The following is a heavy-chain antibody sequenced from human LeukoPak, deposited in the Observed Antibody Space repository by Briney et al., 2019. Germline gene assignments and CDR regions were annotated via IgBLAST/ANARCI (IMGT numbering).Heavy chain of an antibody. CDR2: VFYSGGT. CDR3: ARWQLDAFDI. D-gene: IGHD6-6*01. Sequence: SETLSLTCTVSGGSITGYYWSWIRQPPGKGLEWIGYVFYSGGTLYNPSLKSRVTISVDTSKTQFSLKLTSVTAADTAVYYCARWQLDAFDIWGQGTMVTVSS. CDR1: GGSITGYY. V-gene: IGHV4-59*08. J-gene: IGHJ3*02.